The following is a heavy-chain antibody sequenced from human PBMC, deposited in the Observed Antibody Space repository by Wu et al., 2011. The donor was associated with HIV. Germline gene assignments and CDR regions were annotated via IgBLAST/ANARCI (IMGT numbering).Heavy chain of an antibody. Sequence: QVQLMQSGAEVRKPGTSVEVPCKASGYTFTDSFLHWVRQAPGQGLEWVGWINPNSGGTNYAQKFQGRVTMTRDTSITTVYMELDSLTSDDTAVYYCATGPLKDRVPFDYWGQGTLVTVSS. D-gene: IGHD2-15*01. CDR3: ATGPLKDRVPFDY. V-gene: IGHV1-2*02. CDR2: INPNSGGT. CDR1: GYTFTDSF. J-gene: IGHJ4*02.